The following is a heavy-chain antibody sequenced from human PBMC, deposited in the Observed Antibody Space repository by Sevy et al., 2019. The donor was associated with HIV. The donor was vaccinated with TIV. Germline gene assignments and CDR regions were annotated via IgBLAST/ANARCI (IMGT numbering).Heavy chain of an antibody. J-gene: IGHJ4*02. CDR1: GFTFSSYA. V-gene: IGHV3-30-3*01. D-gene: IGHD6-19*01. CDR2: ISYDGSNI. CDR3: ARGEYSSGWLDY. Sequence: GGSLRLSCAASGFTFSSYAMHWVRQAPGKGLEWMAVISYDGSNIYYADSVKGRLTISRDNSKNTLYLQMNSLRAEDTAVYYCARGEYSSGWLDYWGQGTLVTVSS.